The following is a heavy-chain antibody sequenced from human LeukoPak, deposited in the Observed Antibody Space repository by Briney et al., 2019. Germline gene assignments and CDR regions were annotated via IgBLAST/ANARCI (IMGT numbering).Heavy chain of an antibody. D-gene: IGHD3-10*01. CDR3: ARQVSGSYWNYFDS. Sequence: SETLSLTCTVSGGSMRSNSYYWGWIRQPPGKGLEWIGSIYYSGSTYYNPSLKSRVTISADTSKNQFSLRLSSVTAADTAVYYCARQVSGSYWNYFDSWGQGTLVTVSS. CDR1: GGSMRSNSYY. V-gene: IGHV4-39*01. CDR2: IYYSGST. J-gene: IGHJ4*02.